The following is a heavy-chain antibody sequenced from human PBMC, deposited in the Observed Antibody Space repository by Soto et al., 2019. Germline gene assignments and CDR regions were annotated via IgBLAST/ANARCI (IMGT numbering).Heavy chain of an antibody. CDR2: IVADGRSQ. V-gene: IGHV3-33*01. Sequence: QVQLVESGGGVVQPGTSLRLSCAASGFTFSKHGMHWVRQAPGKGLEWMAVIVADGRSQHYADSVKGRFTISRDNSKNTLFLQMNSLRAEDTAVYYCARVDDYVDNGLDYWGQGTLVTVSS. CDR3: ARVDDYVDNGLDY. D-gene: IGHD4-17*01. J-gene: IGHJ4*02. CDR1: GFTFSKHG.